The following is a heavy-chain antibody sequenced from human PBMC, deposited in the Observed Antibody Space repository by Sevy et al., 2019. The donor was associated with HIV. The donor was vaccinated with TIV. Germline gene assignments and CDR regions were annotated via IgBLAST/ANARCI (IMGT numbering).Heavy chain of an antibody. V-gene: IGHV3-48*02. Sequence: GGSLRLSCAASGFTFSSYSVNWVRQAPGKGLEWVSYISSSSSTIYYADSVKGRFTISRDNAKNPLYLQMNSLRDEDAAVYYCARAVDIYLARDAFDSWGQGTMVTVSS. J-gene: IGHJ3*02. CDR2: ISSSSSTI. CDR1: GFTFSSYS. D-gene: IGHD3-9*01. CDR3: ARAVDIYLARDAFDS.